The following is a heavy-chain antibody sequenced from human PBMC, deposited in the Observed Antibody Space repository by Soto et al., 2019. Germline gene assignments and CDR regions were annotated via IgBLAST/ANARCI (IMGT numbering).Heavy chain of an antibody. D-gene: IGHD2-15*01. CDR2: MSHDETKK. CDR1: GFSLSSYA. CDR3: AKDRRDGDFMHILVVDF. Sequence: QVQLVESGGGVVQPGGSLRLSCATSGFSLSSYAMHWVRQAPGKGLEWVALMSHDETKKYYADSVKGRFTISRDTSKNTLFLQMNNLRVEDTAVYYCAKDRRDGDFMHILVVDFWGQGALVTVSS. J-gene: IGHJ4*02. V-gene: IGHV3-30*18.